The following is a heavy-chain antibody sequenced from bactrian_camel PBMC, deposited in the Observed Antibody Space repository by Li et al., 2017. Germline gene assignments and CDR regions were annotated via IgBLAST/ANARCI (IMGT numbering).Heavy chain of an antibody. CDR1: GDTIGRYC. V-gene: IGHV3S9*01. Sequence: LLYSRLGSLQAGGSLRLSCVASGDTIGRYCMGWFRQIPDKEREGVAGIESDGSTSYADSVKGRFTISQDNLKNTVFLQMNTLKPEDTGMYYCAAVLDYSDYDCGLTDDCSYWGQRTQ. D-gene: IGHD4*01. CDR3: AAVLDYSDYDCGLTDDCSY. J-gene: IGHJ6*01. CDR2: IESDGST.